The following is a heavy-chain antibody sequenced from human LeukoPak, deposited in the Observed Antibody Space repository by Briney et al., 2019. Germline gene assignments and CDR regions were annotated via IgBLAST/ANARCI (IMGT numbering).Heavy chain of an antibody. D-gene: IGHD3-16*01. J-gene: IGHJ6*03. CDR1: GYTFTGYY. CDR3: ARGTLRGYYYYYMDV. V-gene: IGHV1-8*03. CDR2: MNPNSGNT. Sequence: ASVKVSCKASGYTFTGYYMHWVRQATGQGLEWMGWMNPNSGNTGYAQKFQGRVTITRNTSISTAYMELSSLRSEDTAVYYCARGTLRGYYYYYMDVWGKGTTVTVSS.